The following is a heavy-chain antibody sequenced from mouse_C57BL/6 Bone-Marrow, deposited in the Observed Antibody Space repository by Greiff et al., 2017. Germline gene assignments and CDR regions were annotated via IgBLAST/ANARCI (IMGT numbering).Heavy chain of an antibody. CDR2: ISDGGSYT. CDR3: ARDRGGDY. D-gene: IGHD3-3*01. V-gene: IGHV5-4*01. J-gene: IGHJ4*01. Sequence: VQLKESGGGLVKPGGSLKLSCAASGFTFSSYAMSWVRQTPEKRLEWVATISDGGSYTYSPDNVKGRFTISRDNAKNNLYLQMSHLKSEDTAMYYCARDRGGDYWGQGTSVTVSS. CDR1: GFTFSSYA.